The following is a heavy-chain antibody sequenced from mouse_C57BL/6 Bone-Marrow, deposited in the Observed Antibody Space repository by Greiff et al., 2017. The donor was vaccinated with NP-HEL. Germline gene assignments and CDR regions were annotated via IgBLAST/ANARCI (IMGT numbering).Heavy chain of an antibody. CDR1: GYAFTNYL. V-gene: IGHV1-54*01. CDR3: ARGRGNWSY. D-gene: IGHD2-1*01. J-gene: IGHJ2*01. Sequence: QVQLQQSGAELVRPGTSVKVSCKASGYAFTNYLIEWVKQRPGQGLEWIGVINPGSGGTNYNEKFKGKATLTADKSSSTAYMQLSSLTSEDSAVYFCARGRGNWSYWGQGTTLTVSS. CDR2: INPGSGGT.